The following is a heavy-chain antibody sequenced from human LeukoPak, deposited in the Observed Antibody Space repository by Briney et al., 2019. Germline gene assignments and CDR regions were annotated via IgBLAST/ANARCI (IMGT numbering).Heavy chain of an antibody. J-gene: IGHJ6*03. CDR3: ARHGQLADNYYYYMDV. CDR1: GGSISSSSYY. D-gene: IGHD6-6*01. Sequence: LETLSLTCTVSGGSISSSSYYWGWIRQPPGKGLEWIGSIYYSGSTYYNPSLKSRVTISVDTSKNQFSLKLSSVTAADTAVYYCARHGQLADNYYYYMDVWGKGTTVTVSS. V-gene: IGHV4-39*01. CDR2: IYYSGST.